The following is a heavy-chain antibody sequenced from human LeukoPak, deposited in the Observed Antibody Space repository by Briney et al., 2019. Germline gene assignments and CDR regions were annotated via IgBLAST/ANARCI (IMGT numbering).Heavy chain of an antibody. D-gene: IGHD6-13*01. CDR3: ARETAYIAAAGTFDY. Sequence: KPSETLSLTCTVSGGSISSGGYYWSWIRQHPGKGLEWIGYIYYSGSTYYNPSLKSRVTISVDTSKNQFSLKLSSVTAADTAVYYCARETAYIAAAGTFDYWGQGTLATVSS. V-gene: IGHV4-31*03. CDR1: GGSISSGGYY. J-gene: IGHJ4*02. CDR2: IYYSGST.